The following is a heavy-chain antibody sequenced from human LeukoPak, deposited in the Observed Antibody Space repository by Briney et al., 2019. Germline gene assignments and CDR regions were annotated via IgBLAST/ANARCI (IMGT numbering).Heavy chain of an antibody. D-gene: IGHD5-18*01. CDR1: GFTFSGSA. CDR2: IRSKANSYAT. CDR3: TRSGYSYGGGGDY. J-gene: IGHJ4*02. V-gene: IGHV3-73*01. Sequence: PGGSLRLSCAASGFTFSGSAMHWVRQASGKGLEWVGRIRSKANSYATAYDASVKGRFTISRDDSKNTAYLQMNSLKTEDTAVYYCTRSGYSYGGGGDYWGQGTLVTVSS.